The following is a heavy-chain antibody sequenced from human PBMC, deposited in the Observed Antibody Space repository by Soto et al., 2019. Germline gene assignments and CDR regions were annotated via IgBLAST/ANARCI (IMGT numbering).Heavy chain of an antibody. J-gene: IGHJ4*02. CDR3: ARDYYGDYILDY. CDR2: ISNTGSTK. CDR1: GFSFSDYY. D-gene: IGHD4-17*01. Sequence: LRLSCVVSGFSFSDYYMSWIRQAPGKGLEWISYISNTGSTKYYADSVKGRFTISRDNAKNSLYLQMNSLRGEDTAVYYCARDYYGDYILDYWGQGTLVTVSS. V-gene: IGHV3-11*01.